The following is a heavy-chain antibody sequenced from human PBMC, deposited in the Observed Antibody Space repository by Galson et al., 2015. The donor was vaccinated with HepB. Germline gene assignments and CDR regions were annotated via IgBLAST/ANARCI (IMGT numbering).Heavy chain of an antibody. CDR2: ITGSGGDT. Sequence: SLRLSCAASGFTFSNYAMSWVRQAPGKGLEWVSGITGSGGDTYYADSVKGRFTISRDNSKNTVYVQMNSLRAEDTALYYCARCIVGAADDASDIWGQGTMVTVSS. J-gene: IGHJ3*02. D-gene: IGHD1-26*01. V-gene: IGHV3-23*01. CDR3: ARCIVGAADDASDI. CDR1: GFTFSNYA.